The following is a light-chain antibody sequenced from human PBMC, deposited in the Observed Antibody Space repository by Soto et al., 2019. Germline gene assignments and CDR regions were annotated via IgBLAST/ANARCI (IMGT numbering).Light chain of an antibody. V-gene: IGKV1-39*01. CDR3: QQRHSNPPS. CDR2: AAS. CDR1: QSISNH. J-gene: IGKJ1*01. Sequence: DIQMTQSPSSLSASVEDRVIITCRASQSISNHLNWYQQKPGKAPKLLIFAASSLQSGVPSRFSGSRSGPDFTLTISTLQPEEFASYYCQQRHSNPPSFGNGTKVEIK.